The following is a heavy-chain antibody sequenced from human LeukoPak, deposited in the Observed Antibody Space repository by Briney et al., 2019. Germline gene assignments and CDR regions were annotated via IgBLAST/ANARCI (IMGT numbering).Heavy chain of an antibody. CDR1: GFTFSGYG. J-gene: IGHJ4*02. CDR2: IRYDGSNK. Sequence: GGSLRLSCAASGFTFSGYGMHWVRQAPGKGLEWVAFIRYDGSNKYYADSVKGRFTISRDNAKNSLYLQMNSLRAEDTAVYYCARDYRWGVYYFDYWGQGTLVTVSS. D-gene: IGHD2-8*02. V-gene: IGHV3-30*02. CDR3: ARDYRWGVYYFDY.